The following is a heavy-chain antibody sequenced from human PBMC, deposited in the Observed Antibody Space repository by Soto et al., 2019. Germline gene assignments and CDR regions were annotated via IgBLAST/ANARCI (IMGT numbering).Heavy chain of an antibody. Sequence: ASVKVSCKASGYTFTSYGISWVRQAPGQGLEWMGWISAYNGNTNYAQKLQGRVTMTTDTSTSTAYMGLRSLRSDDTAVYYCARDGVGYCISTSCLNWFDPWGQGTLVTVSS. CDR1: GYTFTSYG. J-gene: IGHJ5*02. D-gene: IGHD2-2*03. V-gene: IGHV1-18*01. CDR2: ISAYNGNT. CDR3: ARDGVGYCISTSCLNWFDP.